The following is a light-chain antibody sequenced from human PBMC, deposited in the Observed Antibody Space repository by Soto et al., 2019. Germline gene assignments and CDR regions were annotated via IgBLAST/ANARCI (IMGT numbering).Light chain of an antibody. V-gene: IGLV2-23*02. J-gene: IGLJ2*01. CDR3: CSYAGRATYV. Sequence: QSVLTQPASVSGSPGQSITISCTGPSRDVGSYNLVSWYQQYPGKAPKLIIFEVFKRPSGVSHRFSGSKSGNTASLTISGLQAEDEANYYCCSYAGRATYVFGGGTQLTVL. CDR2: EVF. CDR1: SRDVGSYNL.